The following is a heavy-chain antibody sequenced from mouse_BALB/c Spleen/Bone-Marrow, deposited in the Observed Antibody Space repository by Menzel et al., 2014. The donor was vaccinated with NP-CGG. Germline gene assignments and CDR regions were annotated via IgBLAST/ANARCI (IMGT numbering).Heavy chain of an antibody. Sequence: EVQLQQSGAELVKPGASVKLSCTASGFNIKDTYMHWVRQRPEQGLEWIGRIDPANGNTKYDPKFQGKATITADTSSNTAYLQLSSLTSEDTAVYYCAVYDYEGFAYWGQGTLITVSA. CDR3: AVYDYEGFAY. CDR2: IDPANGNT. CDR1: GFNIKDTY. V-gene: IGHV14-3*02. J-gene: IGHJ3*01. D-gene: IGHD2-4*01.